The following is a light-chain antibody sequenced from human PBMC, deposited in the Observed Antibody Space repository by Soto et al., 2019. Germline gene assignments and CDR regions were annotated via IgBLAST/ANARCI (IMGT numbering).Light chain of an antibody. CDR3: AAWDDSLNGHV. Sequence: QSVLTQPPSASGTPGQRVTISCSGSSSNIGSNTVNWYQQLPGTAPKLLIYSNNQRPSGVPDRFSGSKSGTSASLAISGLQSEDEADYYCAAWDDSLNGHVFGGGTKLPVL. CDR1: SSNIGSNT. V-gene: IGLV1-44*01. CDR2: SNN. J-gene: IGLJ2*01.